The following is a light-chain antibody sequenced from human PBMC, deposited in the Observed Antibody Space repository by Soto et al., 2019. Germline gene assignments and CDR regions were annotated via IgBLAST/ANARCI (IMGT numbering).Light chain of an antibody. CDR3: QQYNNWPPLT. Sequence: EIVMTQSPATLSVSPGERATLSCRASQSVSSNLAWYQQKPGQAPRHLIYGASTRATGIPARFSGSGSGTEFTLTISSLQSEDFAVYYCQQYNNWPPLTFGGGTKVELK. CDR2: GAS. V-gene: IGKV3-15*01. CDR1: QSVSSN. J-gene: IGKJ4*01.